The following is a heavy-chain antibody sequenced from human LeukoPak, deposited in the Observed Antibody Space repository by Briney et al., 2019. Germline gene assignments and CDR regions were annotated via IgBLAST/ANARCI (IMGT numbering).Heavy chain of an antibody. CDR2: IYPGDSDT. CDR3: ARLKGPYYDSSGYDLDY. Sequence: GESLKISCNVSGYHFTTYWIGWVRQMPGKGLEWMGIIYPGDSDTRYSPSFQGQVTISADKSISTAYLQWSSLKASDTAMYYCARLKGPYYDSSGYDLDYWGQGTLVTVSS. J-gene: IGHJ4*02. CDR1: GYHFTTYW. D-gene: IGHD3-22*01. V-gene: IGHV5-51*01.